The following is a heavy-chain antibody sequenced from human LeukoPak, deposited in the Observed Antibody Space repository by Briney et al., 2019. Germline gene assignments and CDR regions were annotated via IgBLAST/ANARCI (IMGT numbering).Heavy chain of an antibody. CDR3: ARDRSMDAFDI. CDR1: GGSISSHY. Sequence: SETLSLTCTVSGGSISSHYWSWIRQPPGKGLEWIGYIYYSGSTNYNPSLKSRVTISVDTSKNQFSLKLSSVTAADTAVYYCARDRSMDAFDIWGQGTMVTVPS. D-gene: IGHD2/OR15-2a*01. J-gene: IGHJ3*02. CDR2: IYYSGST. V-gene: IGHV4-59*11.